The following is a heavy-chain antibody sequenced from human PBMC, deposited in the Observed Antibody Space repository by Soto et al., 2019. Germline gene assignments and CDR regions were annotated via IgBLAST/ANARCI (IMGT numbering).Heavy chain of an antibody. J-gene: IGHJ1*01. CDR1: GGTFSSYA. CDR3: ASLGSGFKGYFQH. Sequence: QVQLVQSGAEVKKPGSSVKVSCKASGGTFSSYAISWVRQAPGQGLKWMGGIIPIFGTANYAQKFQGRVTITADESTSTAYRELSSLRSEDTAVYYCASLGSGFKGYFQHWGQGTLVTVSS. V-gene: IGHV1-69*12. CDR2: IIPIFGTA. D-gene: IGHD6-19*01.